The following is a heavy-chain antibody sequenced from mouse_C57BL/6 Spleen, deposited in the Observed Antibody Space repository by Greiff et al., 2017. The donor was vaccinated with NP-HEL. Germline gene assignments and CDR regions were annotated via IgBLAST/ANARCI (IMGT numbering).Heavy chain of an antibody. CDR3: ARNARLFFDD. CDR2: IHPNSGST. J-gene: IGHJ2*01. V-gene: IGHV1-64*01. D-gene: IGHD3-3*01. Sequence: QVQLQQSGAELVKPGASVKLSCKASGYTFTSYWMHWVKQRPGQGLEWIGMIHPNSGSTNYNEKFKSKATLTVDKSSSTAYMQLSSLTSEDSAVDYCARNARLFFDDWGKGTTLTVST. CDR1: GYTFTSYW.